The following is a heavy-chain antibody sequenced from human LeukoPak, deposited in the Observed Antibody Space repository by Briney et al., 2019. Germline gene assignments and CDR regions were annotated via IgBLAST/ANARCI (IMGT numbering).Heavy chain of an antibody. V-gene: IGHV3-23*01. CDR1: GFTFSSYA. D-gene: IGHD3-22*01. J-gene: IGHJ3*02. CDR2: ISGSGGNT. CDR3: ARDPPGDYYDSSGPPI. Sequence: PGGSLRLSCAASGFTFSSYAMSWVRQAPGKGLEWVSGISGSGGNTYYVDSVKGRFTISRDNSRNTLYLQMNNLRAEDTAVYYCARDPPGDYYDSSGPPIWGQGTMVTVSS.